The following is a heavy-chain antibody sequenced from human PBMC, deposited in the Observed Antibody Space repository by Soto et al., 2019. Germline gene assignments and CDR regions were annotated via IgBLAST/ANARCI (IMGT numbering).Heavy chain of an antibody. J-gene: IGHJ5*02. V-gene: IGHV4-31*03. CDR2: IYYTGVT. CDR3: ARDLTSNLNCFDP. D-gene: IGHD2-2*01. Sequence: SETLSLTCTVSGGSLISGGYYWTWIRQRPGKGLEWIGYIYYTGVTYYNPSLSSRVSVSVDTSKNQFSLNLTSVTAADTAIYYCARDLTSNLNCFDPWGQGTLVTVSS. CDR1: GGSLISGGYY.